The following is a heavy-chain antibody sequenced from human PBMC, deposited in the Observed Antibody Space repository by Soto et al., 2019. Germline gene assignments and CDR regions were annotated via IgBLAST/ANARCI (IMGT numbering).Heavy chain of an antibody. CDR2: IYPGDSDT. CDR3: ARPLSIAAAGTYYYYYYGMDV. V-gene: IGHV5-51*01. CDR1: GYSFTSYW. Sequence: PGESLKISCKGSGYSFTSYWIGWVRQMPGKGLEWMGIIYPGDSDTRYSPSFQGQVTISADKSISTAYLQWSSLKASDTAMYYCARPLSIAAAGTYYYYYYGMDVWGQGTTVTVSS. J-gene: IGHJ6*02. D-gene: IGHD6-13*01.